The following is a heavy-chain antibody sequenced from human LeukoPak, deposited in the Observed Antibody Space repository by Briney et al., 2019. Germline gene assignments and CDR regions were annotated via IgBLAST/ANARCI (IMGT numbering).Heavy chain of an antibody. Sequence: PGGSLRLSCAASGFTFSSYSMNWVRQAPGKGLEWVSYISSSSSTIYYSDSVKGRFTISRDNAKNSLYLQMNSLRAEDTAVYYCARSMKYYYDSSGYYYFDYWGQGTLVTVSS. D-gene: IGHD3-22*01. CDR2: ISSSSSTI. CDR1: GFTFSSYS. J-gene: IGHJ4*02. V-gene: IGHV3-48*04. CDR3: ARSMKYYYDSSGYYYFDY.